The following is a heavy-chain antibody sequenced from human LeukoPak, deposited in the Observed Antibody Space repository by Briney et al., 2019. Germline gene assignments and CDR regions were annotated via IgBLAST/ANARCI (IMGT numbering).Heavy chain of an antibody. D-gene: IGHD1-26*01. CDR2: INPNSGGT. CDR3: ARDLGGIVGATFYYYYMDV. Sequence: ASVKASCKASGYTFTGYYMHWVRQAPGQGLEWMGWINPNSGGTNYAQKFQGRVTMTRDTSISTAYMELSRLRSDDTAVYYCARDLGGIVGATFYYYYMDVWGKGTTVTVSS. V-gene: IGHV1-2*02. J-gene: IGHJ6*03. CDR1: GYTFTGYY.